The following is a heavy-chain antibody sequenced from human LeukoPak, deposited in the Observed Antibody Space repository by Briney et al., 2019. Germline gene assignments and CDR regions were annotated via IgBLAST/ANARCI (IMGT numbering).Heavy chain of an antibody. CDR2: IYYTGST. V-gene: IGHV4-39*01. J-gene: IGHJ6*03. CDR1: GGSISSNNYY. D-gene: IGHD1-14*01. CDR3: ARHWVRNLYYYYYMDV. Sequence: SETLSLTCIVSGGSISSNNYYWGWIRQPPGKGLEYIGSIYYTGSTYYNPSLKSRVTISVDTSKDRFSLRLTSVTAADTAVYYCARHWVRNLYYYYYMDVWGKGTTVTVSS.